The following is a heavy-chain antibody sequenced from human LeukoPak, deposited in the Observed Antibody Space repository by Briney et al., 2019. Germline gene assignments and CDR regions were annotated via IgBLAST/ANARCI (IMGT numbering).Heavy chain of an antibody. D-gene: IGHD2-21*01. CDR2: ISGGGSST. CDR1: GFSFSGYA. Sequence: PGGSLRLSCTASGFSFSGYALAWVRQAPGKGLDWVSGISGGGSSTDYAASVKGRFTVSRDNSKKTLYLQMDSLRTEDTAFYYCALIGVVIPPDTYDVWGQGTLVTVSS. V-gene: IGHV3-23*01. J-gene: IGHJ3*01. CDR3: ALIGVVIPPDTYDV.